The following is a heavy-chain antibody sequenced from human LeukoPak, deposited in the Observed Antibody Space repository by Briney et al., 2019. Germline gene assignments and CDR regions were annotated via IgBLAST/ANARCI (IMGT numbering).Heavy chain of an antibody. CDR3: ASLPRLILEWPPRG. J-gene: IGHJ4*02. CDR1: GGSISSSSYY. V-gene: IGHV4-39*07. Sequence: SETLSLTCTVSGGSISSSSYYWGWISQPPGKGLEWIGSIYYSGSTYYNPSLKSRVTISVDTSKNQFSLKLSSVTAADTAVYYCASLPRLILEWPPRGWGQGTLVTVSS. D-gene: IGHD3-3*01. CDR2: IYYSGST.